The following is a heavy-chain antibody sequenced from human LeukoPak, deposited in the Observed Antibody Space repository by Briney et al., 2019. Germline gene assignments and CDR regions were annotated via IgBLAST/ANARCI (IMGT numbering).Heavy chain of an antibody. D-gene: IGHD6-19*01. CDR1: GFSFSIYG. Sequence: GGSLRLSCVASGFSFSIYGMHWVRQAPGKGLEWVAVISHDGKNDYFADSVKGRFTISRDNSKNTLYLQMNSLRAEDTAVYYCAKQAGAVAGEVLFDYWGQGTLVTVSS. J-gene: IGHJ4*02. CDR3: AKQAGAVAGEVLFDY. V-gene: IGHV3-30*18. CDR2: ISHDGKND.